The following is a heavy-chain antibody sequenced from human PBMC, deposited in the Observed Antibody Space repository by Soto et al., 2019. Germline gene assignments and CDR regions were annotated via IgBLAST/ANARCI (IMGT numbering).Heavy chain of an antibody. V-gene: IGHV4-34*01. CDR2: INHSGST. CDR3: ARARQLAH. Sequence: SETLSLTCAVYGGSFSGYYWSWIRQPPGKGLEWIGEINHSGSTNYNPSLKSRVTISVDTSKNQFSLKLSSVTAADTAVYYCARARQLAHWGQGTLVTVSS. CDR1: GGSFSGYY. J-gene: IGHJ5*02. D-gene: IGHD6-13*01.